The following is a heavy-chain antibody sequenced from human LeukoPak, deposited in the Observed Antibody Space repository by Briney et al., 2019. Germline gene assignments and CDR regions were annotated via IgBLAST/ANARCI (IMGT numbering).Heavy chain of an antibody. Sequence: PSETLSLTCTVSGGAISSYYWSWIRQPPGKGLEWIGYIYYSGSTNYNPSLKSRVTISVDTSKNQFSLKLSSVTAADTAVYYCARGSYDFWSGYYAPYNWFDPWGQGTLVTVSS. J-gene: IGHJ5*02. V-gene: IGHV4-59*01. CDR3: ARGSYDFWSGYYAPYNWFDP. D-gene: IGHD3-3*01. CDR2: IYYSGST. CDR1: GGAISSYY.